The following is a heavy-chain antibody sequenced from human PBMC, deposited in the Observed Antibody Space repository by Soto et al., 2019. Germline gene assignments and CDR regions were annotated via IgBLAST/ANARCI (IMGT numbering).Heavy chain of an antibody. CDR1: GYTFTSYD. CDR2: MNPNSGNT. Sequence: ASVKVSCKASGYTFTSYDINWVRQATGQGLEWMGWMNPNSGNTGYAQKFQGRVTMTRNTSISTAYMELSSLRSEDTAVYYCARVVIAYYYYGMDVWVQGXTVTVYS. V-gene: IGHV1-8*01. D-gene: IGHD2-21*01. CDR3: ARVVIAYYYYGMDV. J-gene: IGHJ6*02.